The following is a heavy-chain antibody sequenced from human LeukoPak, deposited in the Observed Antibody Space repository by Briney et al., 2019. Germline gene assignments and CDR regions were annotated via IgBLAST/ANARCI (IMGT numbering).Heavy chain of an antibody. CDR1: GGSISSYY. CDR3: ARGAYCGGDCYSFDS. D-gene: IGHD2-21*02. CDR2: IHYSGST. Sequence: PSETLSLTCTVSGGSISSYYWSWFRQPPGNGLEWNGYIHYSGSTNYNPSLKSRVTISVDTSKNQFSLKLSSVTAADTAVYYCARGAYCGGDCYSFDSWGQGTLVTVSS. V-gene: IGHV4-59*01. J-gene: IGHJ4*02.